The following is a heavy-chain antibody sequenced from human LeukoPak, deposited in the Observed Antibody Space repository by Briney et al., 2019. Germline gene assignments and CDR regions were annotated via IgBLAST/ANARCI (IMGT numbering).Heavy chain of an antibody. CDR1: GFTFDDYA. CDR3: AKDIAAVAGTTSNFQH. V-gene: IGHV3-43D*03. D-gene: IGHD6-19*01. CDR2: ISWDGGST. J-gene: IGHJ1*01. Sequence: GGSLRLSFAASGFTFDDYAMHWVRQAPGKGLEWVSLISWDGGSTYYADSVKGRFTISRDNSKNSLYLQMNSLRAEDTALYYCAKDIAAVAGTTSNFQHWGQGTLVTVSS.